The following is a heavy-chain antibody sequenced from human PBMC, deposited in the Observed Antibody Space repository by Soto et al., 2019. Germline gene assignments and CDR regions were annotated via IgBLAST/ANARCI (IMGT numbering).Heavy chain of an antibody. CDR1: GFTFSSYA. CDR2: ISGSGGST. V-gene: IGHV3-23*01. J-gene: IGHJ4*02. Sequence: EVQLLESGGGLVQPGGSLRLSCAASGFTFSSYAMNWVRQAPGKGLEWVSVISGSGGSTYYADPVKGRFTISRDNSKNTLYLQMNSLRAEDTAVYSCARRGPGTDFDDWGQGTVVSVSS. CDR3: ARRGPGTDFDD. D-gene: IGHD6-13*01.